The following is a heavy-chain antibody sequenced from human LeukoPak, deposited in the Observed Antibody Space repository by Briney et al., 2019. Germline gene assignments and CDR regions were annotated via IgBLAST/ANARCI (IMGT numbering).Heavy chain of an antibody. CDR1: RFTFSSYS. J-gene: IGHJ5*02. CDR2: ISSSSSYI. V-gene: IGHV3-21*01. D-gene: IGHD4-23*01. Sequence: KPGGSLRLSCAASRFTFSSYSMNWVRQAPGKGLEWVSSISSSSSYIYYADSVKGRFTISRDNAKNSLYLRMNSLRAEDTAVYYCATAQHYGGKPTWGQGTLVTVSS. CDR3: ATAQHYGGKPT.